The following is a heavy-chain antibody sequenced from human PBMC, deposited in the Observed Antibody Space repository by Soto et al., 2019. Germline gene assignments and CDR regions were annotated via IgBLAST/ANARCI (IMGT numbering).Heavy chain of an antibody. CDR1: GGSFSGYY. CDR3: ARFRRKVVVVVAATYYFDY. V-gene: IGHV4-34*01. Sequence: SETLSLTCAVYGGSFSGYYWSWIRQPPGKGLEWIGEINHSGSTNYNPSLKSRVTISVDTSKNQFSLKLSSVTAADTAVCYCARFRRKVVVVVAATYYFDYWGQGTLVTVSS. D-gene: IGHD2-15*01. J-gene: IGHJ4*02. CDR2: INHSGST.